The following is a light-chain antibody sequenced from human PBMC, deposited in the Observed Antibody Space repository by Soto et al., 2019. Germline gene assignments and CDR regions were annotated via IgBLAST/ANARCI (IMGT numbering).Light chain of an antibody. Sequence: EIVMTQSPATLSVSPGERATLSCRASQSVSSNLAWYQQKPGQAPRLLIYGASTRPTGIPARLSGSGSGTESTLPISSLRSKDFQVYYCQQYNNWPPWTFGQGTKVETK. CDR3: QQYNNWPPWT. J-gene: IGKJ1*01. CDR1: QSVSSN. V-gene: IGKV3-15*01. CDR2: GAS.